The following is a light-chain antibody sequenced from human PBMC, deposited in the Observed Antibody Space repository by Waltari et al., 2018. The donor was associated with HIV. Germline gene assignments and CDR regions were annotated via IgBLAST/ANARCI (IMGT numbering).Light chain of an antibody. CDR3: ASWDDNLKSWL. V-gene: IGLV1-47*01. Sequence: QSVVTQPPSASGTPGQRVTISCSGSDSNIGSNNVYWYQDLPGTAPKLLIYKNNQRPSGVPDRFSGSKSDTSASLAISGLRSEDEADYYCASWDDNLKSWLFGGVTKLTVL. J-gene: IGLJ3*02. CDR1: DSNIGSNN. CDR2: KNN.